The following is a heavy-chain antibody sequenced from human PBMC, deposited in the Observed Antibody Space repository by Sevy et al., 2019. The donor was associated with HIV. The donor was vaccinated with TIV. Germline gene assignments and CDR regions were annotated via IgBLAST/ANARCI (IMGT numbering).Heavy chain of an antibody. CDR2: INPNSGGT. Sequence: ASVKVSCKASGYTFTGYYMHWVRQAPGQGLEWMGWINPNSGGTNYAQKFQGWVTMTRDTSISTAYMELSRLRSDDTAVYYCAIMDIVATHDAFDIWGQGTMVTVSS. CDR1: GYTFTGYY. V-gene: IGHV1-2*04. D-gene: IGHD5-12*01. J-gene: IGHJ3*02. CDR3: AIMDIVATHDAFDI.